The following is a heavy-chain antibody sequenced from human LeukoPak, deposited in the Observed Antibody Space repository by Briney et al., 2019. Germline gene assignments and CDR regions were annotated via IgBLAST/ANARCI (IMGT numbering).Heavy chain of an antibody. CDR2: IYQSGRT. J-gene: IGHJ5*02. V-gene: IGHV4-59*12. CDR1: GGSISSYY. Sequence: SETLSLTCTVSGGSISSYYWSWIRQPPGKGLEWIGSIYQSGRTYYNLSLKSRVTILVDTSKNEFSLKLSSVTAADTAIYYCAREDDDNWFDPWGQGTLVTVSS. CDR3: AREDDDNWFDP.